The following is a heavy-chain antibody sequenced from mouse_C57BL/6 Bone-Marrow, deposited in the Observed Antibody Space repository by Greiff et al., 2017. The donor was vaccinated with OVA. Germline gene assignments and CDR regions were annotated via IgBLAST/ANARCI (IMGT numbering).Heavy chain of an antibody. CDR1: GFTFSDYY. CDR3: ARHGGTGFDY. Sequence: EVKLEESGGGLVQPGGSLKLSCAASGFTFSDYYMYWVRQTPEKRLEWVAYISNGGGSTYYPDTVKGRFTISRDNAKNTLYLQMSRLKAEDTAMYYCARHGGTGFDYWGQGTTLTVSS. V-gene: IGHV5-12*01. J-gene: IGHJ2*01. CDR2: ISNGGGST.